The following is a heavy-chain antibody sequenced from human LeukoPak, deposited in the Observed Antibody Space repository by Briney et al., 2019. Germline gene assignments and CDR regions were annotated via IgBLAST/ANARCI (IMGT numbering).Heavy chain of an antibody. D-gene: IGHD3-10*01. Sequence: SETLSLTCAVHGGSFNSYSWSWIRQPPGKGLEWIGGVTHGGSTNYNPSLKSRVTISVDTSRNQFSLKLTSVTAADRGVYYCARESYLDWFDPWSQGTLVTVSS. V-gene: IGHV4-34*01. CDR2: VTHGGST. J-gene: IGHJ5*02. CDR3: ARESYLDWFDP. CDR1: GGSFNSYS.